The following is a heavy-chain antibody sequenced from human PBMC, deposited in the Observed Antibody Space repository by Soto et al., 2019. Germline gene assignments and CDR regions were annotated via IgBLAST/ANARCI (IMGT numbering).Heavy chain of an antibody. J-gene: IGHJ3*02. V-gene: IGHV4-39*01. Sequence: PSETLSLTCTVSGGSISSSRYYWGWIRQPPGKGLEWIGSIFYSGSTYHNPSLKGRVTISVDTSKNQFSLKLSSVTAADTAVYYCARPPTASLDAFDIWGQGTMVTVSS. CDR1: GGSISSSRYY. CDR3: ARPPTASLDAFDI. CDR2: IFYSGST.